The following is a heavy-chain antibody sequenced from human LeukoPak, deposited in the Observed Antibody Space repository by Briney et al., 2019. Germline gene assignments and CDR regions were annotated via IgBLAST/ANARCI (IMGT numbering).Heavy chain of an antibody. V-gene: IGHV3-23*01. D-gene: IGHD3-22*01. CDR1: GFTVSSNS. Sequence: GSLRLSCTASGFTVSSNSMSWVRQAPGKGLEWVSAISGSGGSTYYADSVKGRFTISRDNSKNTLYLQMNSLRAEDTAVYYCAKGGTMIVVVITVAYYFDYWGQGTLVTVSS. CDR3: AKGGTMIVVVITVAYYFDY. J-gene: IGHJ4*02. CDR2: ISGSGGST.